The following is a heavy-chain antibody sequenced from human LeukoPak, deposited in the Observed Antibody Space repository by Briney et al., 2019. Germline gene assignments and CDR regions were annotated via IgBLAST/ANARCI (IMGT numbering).Heavy chain of an antibody. CDR1: GGSISSSSYY. CDR3: ARSLRYQLLAGCFDP. J-gene: IGHJ5*02. CDR2: IYYSGST. D-gene: IGHD2-2*01. Sequence: SEALSLTCTVSGGSISSSSYYWGWIRQPPGKGLEWIGSIYYSGSTYYNPSLKSRVTISVDTSKNQFSLKLSSVTAADTAVYYCARSLRYQLLAGCFDPRGQGTLVTVSS. V-gene: IGHV4-39*01.